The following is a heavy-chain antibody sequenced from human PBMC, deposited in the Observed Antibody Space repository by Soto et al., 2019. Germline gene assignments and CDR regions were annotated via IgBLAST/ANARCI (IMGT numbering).Heavy chain of an antibody. CDR1: GFSLSTSGVG. Sequence: QITLKESGPTLVKPTQTLTLTCTFSGFSLSTSGVGVGWIRQPPGKALEWLALIYWDDDKRYSPSLKSRHTTTKDTSKNQVVLTMTNMYPVDKATYYCSHIRSDCSGGSCYSGFDYWGQGTRVTVSS. CDR2: IYWDDDK. J-gene: IGHJ4*02. CDR3: SHIRSDCSGGSCYSGFDY. D-gene: IGHD2-15*01. V-gene: IGHV2-5*02.